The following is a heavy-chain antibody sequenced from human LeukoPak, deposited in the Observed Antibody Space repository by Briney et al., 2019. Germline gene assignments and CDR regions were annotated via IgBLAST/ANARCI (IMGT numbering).Heavy chain of an antibody. V-gene: IGHV3-48*02. CDR2: ISSGGSPI. J-gene: IGHJ4*02. Sequence: GGSVRLSCAASGFTFNTYTMNWVRQAPGKGLEWVSYISSGGSPIYYPDSEKGRFTVSRENAKNSLYLQMNSLRDEDTAVYYCARQFDYWGQGTLVTVSS. CDR3: ARQFDY. CDR1: GFTFNTYT.